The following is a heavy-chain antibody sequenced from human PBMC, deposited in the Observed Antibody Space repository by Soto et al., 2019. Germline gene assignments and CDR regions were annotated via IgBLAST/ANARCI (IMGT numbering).Heavy chain of an antibody. CDR2: IWYDGSNK. J-gene: IGHJ4*01. D-gene: IGHD6-13*01. CDR1: GFTFSSYG. CDR3: AGSRQQLGFY. V-gene: IGHV3-33*01. Sequence: QVQLVESGGGVVQPGRSLRLSCAASGFTFSSYGMHWVRQAPGKGLEWVAVIWYDGSNKYYADSVKGRFTISRDNSKNTLYLQMNSLRAEDTAVYYCAGSRQQLGFYWGHGTLVTVSS.